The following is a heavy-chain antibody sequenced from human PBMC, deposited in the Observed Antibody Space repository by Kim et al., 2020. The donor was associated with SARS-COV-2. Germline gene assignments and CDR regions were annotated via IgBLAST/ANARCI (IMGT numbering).Heavy chain of an antibody. Sequence: ASVKVSCKASGYTFTSYGISWVRQAPGQGLEWMGWISAYNGNTNYAQKLQGRVTMTTDTSTSTAYMELRSLRSDDTAVYYCARLEHYYDSSGYYDYWGQGTLVTVSS. V-gene: IGHV1-18*01. J-gene: IGHJ4*02. CDR2: ISAYNGNT. CDR3: ARLEHYYDSSGYYDY. D-gene: IGHD3-22*01. CDR1: GYTFTSYG.